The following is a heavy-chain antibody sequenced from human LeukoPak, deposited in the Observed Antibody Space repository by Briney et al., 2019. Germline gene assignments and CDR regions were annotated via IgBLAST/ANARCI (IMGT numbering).Heavy chain of an antibody. V-gene: IGHV4-4*02. Sequence: SGTLSLTCVVSGDSINNYNWWSWVRQSPGKGLEWIGEIYHSGSSNYNPSLESRVTLSVDKSKNQFSLNLNSLTAADTAVYYCAGGARTSWTYWGQGTLVTVSS. CDR1: GDSINNYNW. CDR3: AGGARTSWTY. D-gene: IGHD2-2*01. CDR2: IYHSGSS. J-gene: IGHJ4*02.